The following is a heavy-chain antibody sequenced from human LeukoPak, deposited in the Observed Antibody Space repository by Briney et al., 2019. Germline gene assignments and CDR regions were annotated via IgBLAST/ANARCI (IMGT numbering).Heavy chain of an antibody. D-gene: IGHD3-10*01. J-gene: IGHJ4*02. CDR1: GFTFTSYA. CDR2: INAGNGNT. CDR3: ARDLSGGYYGSGSYSNY. Sequence: ASVKVSCKTSGFTFTSYAMHWVRQAPGQSLEWMGWINAGNGNTKYSQKFQGRVTITRDTSASTAYMELSSLRSEDTAVYYCARDLSGGYYGSGSYSNYWGQGTLVTVSS. V-gene: IGHV1-3*01.